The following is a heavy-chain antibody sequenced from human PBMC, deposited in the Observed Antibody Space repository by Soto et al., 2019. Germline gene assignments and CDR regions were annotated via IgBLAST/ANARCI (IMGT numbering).Heavy chain of an antibody. CDR2: ISSSSSYI. V-gene: IGHV3-21*01. CDR3: ARGVGIVVVPAEFWAV. J-gene: IGHJ6*02. D-gene: IGHD2-2*01. Sequence: GGSLRLSCAASGFTFSSYSMNWVRQAPGKGLEWVSSISSSSSYIYYADSVKGRFTISRDNAKNSLYLQMNSLRAEDTAVYYCARGVGIVVVPAEFWAVWGQGTTVTVSS. CDR1: GFTFSSYS.